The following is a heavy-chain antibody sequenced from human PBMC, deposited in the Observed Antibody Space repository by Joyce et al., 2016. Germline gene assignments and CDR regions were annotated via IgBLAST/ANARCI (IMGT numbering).Heavy chain of an antibody. Sequence: QVQLVQSGAEVKKPGASVKISCKASGYTFTSYHLYWLRQAPGQGLEWMGIINPSGGGTNYAQKFQGRVTMTRDTSTSTVYMELSSLRSEDTAVYYCARDLVPAPAGWFDPWGQGTLVTVSS. J-gene: IGHJ5*02. D-gene: IGHD2-2*01. V-gene: IGHV1-46*01. CDR3: ARDLVPAPAGWFDP. CDR2: INPSGGGT. CDR1: GYTFTSYH.